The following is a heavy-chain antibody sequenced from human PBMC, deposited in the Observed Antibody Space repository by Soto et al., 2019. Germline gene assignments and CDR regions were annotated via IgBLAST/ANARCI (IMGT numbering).Heavy chain of an antibody. J-gene: IGHJ4*02. V-gene: IGHV1-18*01. D-gene: IGHD6-13*01. CDR2: ISAFKGNT. CDR3: ASGGSSRYGVGS. CDR1: GYTFTSYG. Sequence: VQLVQSGAEVKEPGASVKVSCKASGYTFTSYGISWVRQAPGQGLAWMGWISAFKGNTNYAQKLQGRVTMTTDTSTRTAYMELRSLRSDVTAVYYCASGGSSRYGVGSWGQGTLVTVSS.